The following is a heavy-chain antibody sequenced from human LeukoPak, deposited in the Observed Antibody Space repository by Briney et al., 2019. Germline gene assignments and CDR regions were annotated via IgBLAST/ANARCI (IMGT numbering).Heavy chain of an antibody. Sequence: GASVKVSCKASGGTFSSYTISWVRQAPGQGLEWMGRIIPILGIANYAQKFQGRVTITADKSTSTDYMELSSLRSEDTAVYYCASDRGWIAAAGTFFDYRGQGTLVTVSS. D-gene: IGHD6-13*01. V-gene: IGHV1-69*02. CDR3: ASDRGWIAAAGTFFDY. CDR2: IIPILGIA. J-gene: IGHJ4*02. CDR1: GGTFSSYT.